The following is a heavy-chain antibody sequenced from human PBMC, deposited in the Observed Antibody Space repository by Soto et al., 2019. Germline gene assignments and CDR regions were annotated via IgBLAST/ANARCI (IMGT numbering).Heavy chain of an antibody. J-gene: IGHJ6*02. CDR2: ISAYNGNT. D-gene: IGHD5-12*01. Sequence: GASVKVSCKASGYTFTSYGISWVRQAPGQGLEWMGWISAYNGNTNYAQKLQGRVTMTTDTSTSTAYMELRSLRSDDTAVYYCARVRSGYDRYYYGMDVWGQGTTGTVSS. V-gene: IGHV1-18*04. CDR3: ARVRSGYDRYYYGMDV. CDR1: GYTFTSYG.